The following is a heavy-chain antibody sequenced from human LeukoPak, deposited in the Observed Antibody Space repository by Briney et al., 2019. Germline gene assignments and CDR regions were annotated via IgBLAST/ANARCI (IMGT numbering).Heavy chain of an antibody. J-gene: IGHJ5*02. D-gene: IGHD3-10*01. CDR1: GFSLSTSGVG. CDR2: IYWDDDK. Sequence: SGPTLVNPTQTLTLTCTFSGFSLSTSGVGVGWIRQPPGKALEWLALIYWDDDKRYSPSLKSRLTITKDTSKNQVVLTMTNMDPVDTATYYCAHRRGFQTWFGEKVNWFDPWGQGTLVTVSS. V-gene: IGHV2-5*02. CDR3: AHRRGFQTWFGEKVNWFDP.